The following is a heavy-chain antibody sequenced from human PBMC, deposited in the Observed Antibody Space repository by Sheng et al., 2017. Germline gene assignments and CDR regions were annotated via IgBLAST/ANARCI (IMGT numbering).Heavy chain of an antibody. CDR2: IYYSGST. V-gene: IGHV4-39*07. CDR3: ARDSVYRYYGSGSLSY. J-gene: IGHJ4*02. Sequence: QLQLQESGPGLVKPSETLSLTCTVSGGSISSSSYYWGWIRQPPGKGLEWIGSIYYSGSTYYNPSLKSRVTISVDTSKNQFSLKLSSVTAADTAVYYCARDSVYRYYGSGSLSYWGQGNPGHRLL. D-gene: IGHD3-10*01. CDR1: GGSISSSSYY.